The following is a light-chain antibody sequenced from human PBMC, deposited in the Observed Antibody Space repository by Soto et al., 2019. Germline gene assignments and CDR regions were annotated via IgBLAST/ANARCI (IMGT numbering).Light chain of an antibody. CDR3: GTWDSSLSAVV. V-gene: IGLV1-51*02. Sequence: QSVLTQPPSVSAAPGQTVTISCSGSSSNIGNNYVSWYQHYPGTGPKLLIYENNKRPSWIPDRFSGSKSGTSATLGITGLQTGDEAEYYCGTWDSSLSAVVFGGGTKLTVL. CDR2: ENN. CDR1: SSNIGNNY. J-gene: IGLJ2*01.